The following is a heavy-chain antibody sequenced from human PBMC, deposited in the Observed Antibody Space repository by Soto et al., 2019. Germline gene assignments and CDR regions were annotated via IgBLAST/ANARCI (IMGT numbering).Heavy chain of an antibody. CDR3: ARRYGSAIDY. D-gene: IGHD1-26*01. Sequence: QVQLQESGPGLVKPSETLSLTCTVSGGSISSYYWIWIRQPPGKGLEWLGYIYYSGSTNYNPSLNSRVTISVDTSKNQFSLKLSSVTAADTAVYYCARRYGSAIDYWGQGTLVTVSS. CDR2: IYYSGST. J-gene: IGHJ4*02. CDR1: GGSISSYY. V-gene: IGHV4-59*08.